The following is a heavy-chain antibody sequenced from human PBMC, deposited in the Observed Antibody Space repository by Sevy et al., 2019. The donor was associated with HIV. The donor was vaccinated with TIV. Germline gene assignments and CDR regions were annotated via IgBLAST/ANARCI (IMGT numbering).Heavy chain of an antibody. CDR1: GFTFNTHA. CDR3: AKALNPALESMIEVIFRTLKGFDV. Sequence: GGSLRLSCAASGFTFNTHAMNWVRQAPGKGLEWVSGISATGGGTYYTDSVKGRFTVSRDNSQNTLYLQMNRLRADDTAIYYCAKALNPALESMIEVIFRTLKGFDVWGQGTMVTVSS. J-gene: IGHJ3*01. CDR2: ISATGGGT. V-gene: IGHV3-23*01. D-gene: IGHD3-22*01.